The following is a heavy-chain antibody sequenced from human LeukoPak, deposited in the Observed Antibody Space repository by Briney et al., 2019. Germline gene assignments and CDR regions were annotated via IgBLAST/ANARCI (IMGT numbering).Heavy chain of an antibody. V-gene: IGHV3-30*18. CDR3: AKDGKKGDDY. CDR1: GFTFSSYG. J-gene: IGHJ4*02. CDR2: ISYDGSNK. Sequence: GRSLRLSCAASGFTFSSYGMHWVRQAPGKGLEWVAVISYDGSNKYYADSVKGRFTISRDNSKNTLYLQMNSLRAEDTAVYYCAKDGKKGDDYWGQGTLVTVSS. D-gene: IGHD3-16*01.